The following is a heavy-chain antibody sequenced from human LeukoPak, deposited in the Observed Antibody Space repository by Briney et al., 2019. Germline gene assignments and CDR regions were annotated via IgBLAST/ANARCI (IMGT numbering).Heavy chain of an antibody. J-gene: IGHJ6*03. V-gene: IGHV4-30-2*01. D-gene: IGHD4-11*01. CDR2: IYHSGST. CDR1: GGSISSGGYY. CDR3: ASRTYPMTTVTTSGLRGPDYYYYYMDV. Sequence: SETLSLTCTVSGGSISSGGYYWSGIRQPPGKGLEGIGYIYHSGSTYYNPSLKSRVTISVDMSENQFSLKVNPVTVADTAVYYCASRTYPMTTVTTSGLRGPDYYYYYMDVWGKGTTVTVSS.